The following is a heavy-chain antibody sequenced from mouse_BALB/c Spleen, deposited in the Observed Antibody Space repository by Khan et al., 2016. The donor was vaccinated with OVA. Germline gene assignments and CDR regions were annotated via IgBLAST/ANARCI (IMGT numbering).Heavy chain of an antibody. V-gene: IGHV1S137*01. CDR3: AGGGGGDRVAY. CDR2: VSTYYGDA. CDR1: GYTFTDFT. Sequence: QVRLQQSGAELVRPGVSVKISCKGSGYTFTDFTMHWVKQSHAKSLEWIGVVSTYYGDATYNQKFKGKATMTVDKSSSTAYMELARLTSEDSAIYCCAGGGGGDRVAYWGQGTLVTVSA. D-gene: IGHD2-14*01. J-gene: IGHJ3*01.